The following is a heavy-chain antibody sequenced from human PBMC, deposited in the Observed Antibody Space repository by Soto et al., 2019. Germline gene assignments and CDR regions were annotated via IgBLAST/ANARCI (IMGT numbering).Heavy chain of an antibody. J-gene: IGHJ6*02. Sequence: SETLSLTCAVYGGSFSGYYWSCIRQPPGKRLEWIGEINHSGSTNYNPSLKSRVTISVDTSKNQFSLKLSSVTAADTAVYYCARENYGSGSYWDYYYYGMDVWGQGTTVTVSS. CDR1: GGSFSGYY. D-gene: IGHD3-10*01. V-gene: IGHV4-34*01. CDR3: ARENYGSGSYWDYYYYGMDV. CDR2: INHSGST.